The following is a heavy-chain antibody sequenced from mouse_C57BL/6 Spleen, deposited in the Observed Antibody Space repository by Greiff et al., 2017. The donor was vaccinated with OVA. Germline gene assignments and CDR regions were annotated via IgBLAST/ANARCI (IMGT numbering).Heavy chain of an antibody. V-gene: IGHV1-81*01. CDR2: IYPRSGNT. CDR1: GYTFTSYG. D-gene: IGHD2-4*01. CDR3: ANYDYDYYAMDY. J-gene: IGHJ4*01. Sequence: LVESGAELARPGASVKLSCKASGYTFTSYGISWVKQRTGQGLEWIGEIYPRSGNTYYNEKFKGKATLTADKSSSTAYMELRSLTSEDSAVYFCANYDYDYYAMDYWGQGTSVTVSS.